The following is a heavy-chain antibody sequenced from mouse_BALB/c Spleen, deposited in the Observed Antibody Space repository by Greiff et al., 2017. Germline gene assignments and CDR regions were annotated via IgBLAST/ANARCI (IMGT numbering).Heavy chain of an antibody. CDR2: ISSGGST. V-gene: IGHV5-6-5*01. Sequence: DVHLVESGGGLVKPGGSLKLSCAASGFTFSSYAMSWVRQTPEKRLEWVASISSGGSTYYPDSVKGRFTISRDNARNILYLQMSSLRSEDTAMYYCARPRLGTWYFDVWGAGTTVTVSS. D-gene: IGHD4-1*01. J-gene: IGHJ1*01. CDR3: ARPRLGTWYFDV. CDR1: GFTFSSYA.